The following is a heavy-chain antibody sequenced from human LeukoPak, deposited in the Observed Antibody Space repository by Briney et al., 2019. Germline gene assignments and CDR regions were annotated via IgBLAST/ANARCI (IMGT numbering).Heavy chain of an antibody. CDR1: GGTFSSYA. CDR3: ARDLLRKYSGSFRLDY. Sequence: ASVKVSCKASGGTFSSYAISWVRQAPGQGLEWMGGIIPIFGTANYAQKFQGRVTITADKSTSTAYMELSSLRSEDTAVYYCARDLLRKYSGSFRLDYWGQGTLVTVSS. J-gene: IGHJ4*02. V-gene: IGHV1-69*06. CDR2: IIPIFGTA. D-gene: IGHD1-26*01.